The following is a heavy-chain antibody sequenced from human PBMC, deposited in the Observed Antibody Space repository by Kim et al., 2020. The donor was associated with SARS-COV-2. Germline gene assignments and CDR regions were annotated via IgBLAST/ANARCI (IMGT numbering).Heavy chain of an antibody. J-gene: IGHJ4*02. CDR1: GYTFTGYY. V-gene: IGHV1-2*06. D-gene: IGHD1-26*01. CDR3: ARIQSGFEDFDY. Sequence: ASVKVSCKASGYTFTGYYMHWVRQAPGQGLEWMGRINPNSGGTNYAQKFQGRVTMTRDTSISTAYMELSRLRSDDTAVYYCARIQSGFEDFDYWGQGTLVTVSS. CDR2: INPNSGGT.